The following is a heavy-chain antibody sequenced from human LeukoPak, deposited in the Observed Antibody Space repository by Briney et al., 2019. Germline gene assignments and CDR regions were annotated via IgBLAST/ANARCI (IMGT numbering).Heavy chain of an antibody. CDR2: VYVDGTP. V-gene: IGHV3-66*02. Sequence: GSLRLSCAVSGFTVTSTYMSWVRQAPGKGLEWVSVVYVDGTPYHADSVKGRFTLSRDKSRNSLYLQMDSLRAEDTAVYYCAGYVRTYPYWGRGTLVTVSS. CDR1: GFTVTSTY. D-gene: IGHD3-10*02. J-gene: IGHJ4*02. CDR3: AGYVRTYPY.